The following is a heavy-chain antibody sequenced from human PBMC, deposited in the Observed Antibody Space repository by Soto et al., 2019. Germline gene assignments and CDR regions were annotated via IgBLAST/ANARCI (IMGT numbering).Heavy chain of an antibody. V-gene: IGHV1-2*04. CDR1: GYTFTDYY. Sequence: QVQLVQSGAELKKPGASVKVSCKASGYTFTDYYVHWLRQAPGQGLEWMVWITPKSGVTHYAQKFQGWVSLTRDTSVSTAYMELNRLKSHDTAVFFCPRGVSGWSPFGVWGQGTLVTVAS. CDR3: PRGVSGWSPFGV. CDR2: ITPKSGVT. J-gene: IGHJ4*02. D-gene: IGHD6-19*01.